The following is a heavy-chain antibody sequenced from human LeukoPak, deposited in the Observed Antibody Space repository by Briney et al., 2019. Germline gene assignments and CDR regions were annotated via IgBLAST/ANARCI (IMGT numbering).Heavy chain of an antibody. J-gene: IGHJ4*02. Sequence: SETLSLTCPVSGGSISSSSYYWGWLRQPPGKGLEWIGSFYYSVSTYYNPSLKSRVTISLDTSKNQFSLRLSSVTAADTALYYCARLGGTYYGDFDSWGQGTLVTVSS. CDR1: GGSISSSSYY. CDR2: FYYSVST. V-gene: IGHV4-39*01. CDR3: ARLGGTYYGDFDS. D-gene: IGHD1-26*01.